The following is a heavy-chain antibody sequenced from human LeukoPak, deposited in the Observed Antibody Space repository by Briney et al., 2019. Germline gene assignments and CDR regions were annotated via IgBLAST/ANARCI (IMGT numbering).Heavy chain of an antibody. CDR1: GGSISSSNW. V-gene: IGHV4-4*02. CDR3: ARTPIGSSWSSVYNWFDP. Sequence: PSETLSLTCAVSGGSISSSNWWRWVRQPPGEGLEWIGEIYHSGSTNYNPSLKSRVTISVDKSKNQFSLKLSSVTAADTAVYYCARTPIGSSWSSVYNWFDPWGQGTLVTVSS. CDR2: IYHSGST. J-gene: IGHJ5*02. D-gene: IGHD6-13*01.